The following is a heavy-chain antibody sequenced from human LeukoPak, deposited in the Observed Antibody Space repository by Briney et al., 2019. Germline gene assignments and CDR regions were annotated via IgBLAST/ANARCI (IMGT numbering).Heavy chain of an antibody. CDR1: GFTFSDYY. CDR3: ARQYCSGGSCYLNAAFDI. J-gene: IGHJ3*02. CDR2: IRSSGSTI. D-gene: IGHD2-15*01. V-gene: IGHV3-11*04. Sequence: GGSLRLSCAASGFTFSDYYMSWIRQAPGKGLEWVSYIRSSGSTIYYADSVKGRFTISRDNAKNSLYLQMNSLRAEDTAVYYCARQYCSGGSCYLNAAFDIWGQGTMVTVSS.